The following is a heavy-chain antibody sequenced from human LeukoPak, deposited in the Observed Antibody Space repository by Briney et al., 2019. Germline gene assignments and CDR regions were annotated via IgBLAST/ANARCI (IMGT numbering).Heavy chain of an antibody. CDR2: IYPGDSDT. CDR3: ATHSSSWYEEIYYYYYMDV. D-gene: IGHD6-13*01. Sequence: PGESLEISCKGAGYSFTSYWIGWVRQMPGRGLEWMGIIYPGDSDTRYSPSFQGQVTISADKSISTAYLQWSSLKASDTAMYYCATHSSSWYEEIYYYYYMDVWGKGTTVTVSS. J-gene: IGHJ6*03. V-gene: IGHV5-51*01. CDR1: GYSFTSYW.